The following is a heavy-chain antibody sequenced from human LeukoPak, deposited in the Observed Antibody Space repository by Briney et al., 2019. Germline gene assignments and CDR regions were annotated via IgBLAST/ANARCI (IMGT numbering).Heavy chain of an antibody. CDR1: GGTFSSYA. V-gene: IGHV1-69*05. J-gene: IGHJ4*02. Sequence: SVKVSCKASGGTFSSYAISWVRQAPGQGLEWMGGIIPIFGTANYAQKFQGRVTITTDESTSTAYMELSSLRSEDTAVYYCARAGVTYYDYVWGSSPGAYFDYWGQGTLVTVSS. CDR2: IIPIFGTA. D-gene: IGHD3-16*01. CDR3: ARAGVTYYDYVWGSSPGAYFDY.